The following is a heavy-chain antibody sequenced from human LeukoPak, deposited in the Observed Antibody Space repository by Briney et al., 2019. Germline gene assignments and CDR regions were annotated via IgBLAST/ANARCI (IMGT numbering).Heavy chain of an antibody. J-gene: IGHJ6*03. CDR3: ARSASMITFGGVIVPPQDYYYYYMDV. D-gene: IGHD3-16*02. CDR2: IIPIFGTA. V-gene: IGHV1-69*13. Sequence: GASVKVSCKASGGTFSSYAISWVRQAPGQGLEWMGGIIPIFGTANYAQKFQGRVTITADESTSTAYMELSSLRSEDTAVYYCARSASMITFGGVIVPPQDYYYYYMDVWGKGTTVTISS. CDR1: GGTFSSYA.